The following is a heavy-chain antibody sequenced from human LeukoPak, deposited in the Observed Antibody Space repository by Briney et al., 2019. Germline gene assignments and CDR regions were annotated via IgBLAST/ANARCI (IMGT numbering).Heavy chain of an antibody. D-gene: IGHD3-9*01. CDR1: GFTFSSYG. CDR3: ARALTGYSAIDY. Sequence: GRSLRLSCAASGFTFSSYGMHWVRQAPGKGLEWVAVIWYDGSNEYYADSVKGRFTISRDNSKNTLYLQMNSLRAEDTAVYYCARALTGYSAIDYWGQGTLVTVSS. J-gene: IGHJ4*02. CDR2: IWYDGSNE. V-gene: IGHV3-33*01.